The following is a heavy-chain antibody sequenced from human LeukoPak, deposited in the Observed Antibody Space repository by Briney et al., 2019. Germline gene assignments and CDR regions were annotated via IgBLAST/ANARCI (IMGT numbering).Heavy chain of an antibody. D-gene: IGHD3-22*01. CDR1: GGSISRYY. CDR2: IYSSGST. Sequence: SETLSLTCTVSGGSISRYYWSWIRQPPEKGLEWIGYIYSSGSTNYNPSLKSRVTISLDKSKNQFSLGLSSVTAADTAVYYCARANYYDSSGYSRGAFDIWGQGTMVTVSS. V-gene: IGHV4-59*08. CDR3: ARANYYDSSGYSRGAFDI. J-gene: IGHJ3*02.